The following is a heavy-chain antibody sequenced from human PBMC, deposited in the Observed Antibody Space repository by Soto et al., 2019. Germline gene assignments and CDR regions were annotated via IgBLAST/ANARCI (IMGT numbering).Heavy chain of an antibody. Sequence: EVQLVESGGALVQPGGSLRLTCATSGFTFSNYWMTWVRQAPGKGLEWVANINKDGSQTSFVDSVKGRFTIFRDNAKSSLYPQMNSLRGEDTAKYYCVKEIAAAQWGQGTLVTVSS. CDR3: VKEIAAAQ. CDR2: INKDGSQT. CDR1: GFTFSNYW. D-gene: IGHD6-25*01. V-gene: IGHV3-7*01. J-gene: IGHJ4*02.